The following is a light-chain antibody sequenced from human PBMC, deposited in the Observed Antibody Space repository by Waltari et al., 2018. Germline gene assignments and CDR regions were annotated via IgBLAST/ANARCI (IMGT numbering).Light chain of an antibody. CDR2: GTS. J-gene: IGKJ1*01. CDR3: QHYVRLPAT. V-gene: IGKV3-20*01. Sequence: EIVLTQSPGTFSLSPGERAPLSCRASQSVGGTLAWYQQKPGQAPRLLMYGTSSRAPGTPDRFSGTGSGTDFSLTISRLEPEDFAVYYCQHYVRLPATFGQGTKVEIK. CDR1: QSVGGT.